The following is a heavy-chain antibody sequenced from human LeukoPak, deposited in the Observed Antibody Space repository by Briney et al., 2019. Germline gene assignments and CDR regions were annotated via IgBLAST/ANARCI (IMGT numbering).Heavy chain of an antibody. J-gene: IGHJ5*02. CDR2: TYYRSKWYN. V-gene: IGHV6-1*01. Sequence: SQTLSLTCAISGDSISSNSAAWDWIRQSPSRGLEWLGRTYYRSKWYNDYAVSVRGRITVNPDTSKNQFSLHLNSVTPEDTAVYYCARRLTQYDCFDPWGQGILVTVSS. CDR3: ARRLTQYDCFDP. CDR1: GDSISSNSAA. D-gene: IGHD2-2*01.